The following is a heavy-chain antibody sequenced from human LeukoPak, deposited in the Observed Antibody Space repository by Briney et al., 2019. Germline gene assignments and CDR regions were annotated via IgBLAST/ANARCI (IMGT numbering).Heavy chain of an antibody. CDR1: GFTFGDYA. V-gene: IGHV3-49*04. J-gene: IGHJ4*02. Sequence: GGSLRLSCTASGFTFGDYAMTWVRQAPGKGLEWVGFIASETYGGKAEYAASVKGRFTISRDDYKSIDHLQMNSLKTEDTAVYYCTRDQTPYYWGQGTLVTVSS. CDR2: IASETYGGKA. CDR3: TRDQTPYY.